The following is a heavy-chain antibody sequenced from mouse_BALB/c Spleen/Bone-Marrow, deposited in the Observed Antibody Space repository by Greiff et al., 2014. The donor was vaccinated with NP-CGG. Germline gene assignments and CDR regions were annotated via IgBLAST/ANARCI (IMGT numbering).Heavy chain of an antibody. V-gene: IGHV5-6-4*01. J-gene: IGHJ2*01. CDR2: ISSGGSYT. D-gene: IGHD2-4*01. Sequence: EVHLVESGGGLVKPGGSLKLSCAASGFTFSSYTMSWVRQTPEKRLEWVATISSGGSYTYYPDSVKGRFTTSRDNAKNTLYLQMSSLKSEDTAMYYCTSMITRGYYFDYWGQGTTLTVSS. CDR3: TSMITRGYYFDY. CDR1: GFTFSSYT.